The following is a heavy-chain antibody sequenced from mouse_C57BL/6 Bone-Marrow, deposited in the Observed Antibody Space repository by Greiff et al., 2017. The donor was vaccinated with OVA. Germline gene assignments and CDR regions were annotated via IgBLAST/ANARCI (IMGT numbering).Heavy chain of an antibody. J-gene: IGHJ2*01. D-gene: IGHD2-2*01. CDR2: IYPGDGDT. Sequence: VQLVESGPELVKPGASVKISCKASGYAFSSSWMNWVKQRPGKGLEWIGRIYPGDGDTNYNGKFKGKATLTADKSSSTAYMQLSSLTSEDSAVYFCARHEDGYDASYFDFWGQGTTLTVSS. V-gene: IGHV1-82*01. CDR3: ARHEDGYDASYFDF. CDR1: GYAFSSSW.